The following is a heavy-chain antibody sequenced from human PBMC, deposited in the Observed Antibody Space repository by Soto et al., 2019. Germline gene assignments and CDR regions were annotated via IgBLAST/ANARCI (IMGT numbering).Heavy chain of an antibody. CDR3: ARWVGSTSRDAFDI. CDR1: GGTFSSYA. J-gene: IGHJ3*02. V-gene: IGHV1-69*01. D-gene: IGHD3-10*01. CDR2: IIPIFGTA. Sequence: QVQVVQSGAEVKKPGSSVKVSCKASGGTFSSYAISWVRQAPGQGLEWMGGIIPIFGTANYAQKFQGRVTITADESTSTAYMEQSSLRSEDTAVYYCARWVGSTSRDAFDIWGQGTMVTVSS.